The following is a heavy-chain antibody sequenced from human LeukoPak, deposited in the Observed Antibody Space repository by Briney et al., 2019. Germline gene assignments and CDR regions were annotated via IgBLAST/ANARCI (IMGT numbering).Heavy chain of an antibody. V-gene: IGHV1-2*04. CDR2: INPNSGGT. J-gene: IGHJ3*02. D-gene: IGHD5-18*01. CDR3: AREGRYSYGNDAFDI. Sequence: ASEKVSCKASGYTFTGYYMHWVRQAPGQGLEWMGWINPNSGGTNYAQKFQGWVTMTRDTSISTAYMELSRLRSDDTAVYYCAREGRYSYGNDAFDIWGQGTMVTVSS. CDR1: GYTFTGYY.